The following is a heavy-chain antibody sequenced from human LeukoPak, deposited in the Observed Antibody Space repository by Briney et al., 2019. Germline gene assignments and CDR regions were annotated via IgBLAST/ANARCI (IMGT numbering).Heavy chain of an antibody. CDR3: AKLVDYCEGRTCFTTYYYTDI. CDR2: ISGSGGST. Sequence: GGSLRLSRAASGFTFSSYAMSWVRQAPGKGLEWVSAISGSGGSTYYADSVKGRFTISRDNSKNTLYLQMNSLRAEDTAVYYCAKLVDYCEGRTCFTTYYYTDIWGKGTTVTVSS. D-gene: IGHD4-17*01. J-gene: IGHJ6*03. V-gene: IGHV3-23*01. CDR1: GFTFSSYA.